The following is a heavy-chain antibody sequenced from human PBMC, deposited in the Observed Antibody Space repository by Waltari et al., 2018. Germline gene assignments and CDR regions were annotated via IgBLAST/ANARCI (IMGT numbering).Heavy chain of an antibody. D-gene: IGHD2-2*01. J-gene: IGHJ6*04. CDR3: AKEVGDV. V-gene: IGHV3-30*02. CDR1: GFTFRSYG. Sequence: QVQLVASGGGVVKPGGSLRLSCAASGFTFRSYGMHWVRQAPGKGLEWVAFIRYEGSNKYYADSVKGRFTISRDNSKNTLYLQMNSLRAEDTAVYYCAKEVGDVWGKGTTVTISS. CDR2: IRYEGSNK.